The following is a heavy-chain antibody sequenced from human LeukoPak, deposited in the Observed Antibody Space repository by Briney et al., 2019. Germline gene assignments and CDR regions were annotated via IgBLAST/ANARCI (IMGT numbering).Heavy chain of an antibody. D-gene: IGHD3-10*01. CDR2: IGTAGDA. CDR3: ARGDTMVQGVLSRKGPATGGYYYMDV. Sequence: GGSLRLSCAASGFIFGNYHMHWVRRAPGKGLEWVSFIGTAGDAYYPGSVKGRFTVSRENAKNSLYLQMNRLTAGDTAVYYCARGDTMVQGVLSRKGPATGGYYYMDVWGKGTTVIVSS. J-gene: IGHJ6*03. CDR1: GFIFGNYH. V-gene: IGHV3-13*01.